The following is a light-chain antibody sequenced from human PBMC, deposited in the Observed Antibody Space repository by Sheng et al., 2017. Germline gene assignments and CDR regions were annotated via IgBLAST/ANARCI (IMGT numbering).Light chain of an antibody. CDR2: GVS. Sequence: QSALTQPASVSGSPGQSITISCTGTSSDVGGYNFVSWYQQHPGKAPKLMIYGVSNRPSGISNRFSGSKSGNTASLTISGLQAEDEADYYCSSFTSSSTFYVFGSVTKVTVL. CDR1: SSDVGGYNF. CDR3: SSFTSSSTFYV. V-gene: IGLV2-14*03. J-gene: IGLJ1*01.